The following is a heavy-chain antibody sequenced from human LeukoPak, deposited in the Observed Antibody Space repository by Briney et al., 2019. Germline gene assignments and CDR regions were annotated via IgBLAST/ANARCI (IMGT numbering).Heavy chain of an antibody. J-gene: IGHJ4*02. CDR1: GFPFSSHG. V-gene: IGHV3-23*01. CDR2: ISPGGPT. Sequence: GGSLRLSCAGSGFPFSSHGMNWVRQAPGKGLEWVSGISPGGPTYYADSVKGRFTISRDDYKNTMYLQMKNLRAEDTAVYYCAKHPSGYYYDHFDYWGQGTLVTVSS. D-gene: IGHD3-22*01. CDR3: AKHPSGYYYDHFDY.